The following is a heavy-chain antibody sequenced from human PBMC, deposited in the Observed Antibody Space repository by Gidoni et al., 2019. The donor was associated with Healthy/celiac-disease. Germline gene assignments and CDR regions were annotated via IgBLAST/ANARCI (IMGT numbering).Heavy chain of an antibody. D-gene: IGHD2-2*01. CDR3: ARCTSPLQYYYYGMDV. Sequence: EVQLVESGGGLVKPGGSLRLSCAASGFTFSSYSMNWVRQAPGKGLEWVSSISSSSSYIYYADSVKGRFTISRDNAKNSLYLQMNSLRAEDTAVYYCARCTSPLQYYYYGMDVWGQGTTVTVSS. J-gene: IGHJ6*02. V-gene: IGHV3-21*01. CDR1: GFTFSSYS. CDR2: ISSSSSYI.